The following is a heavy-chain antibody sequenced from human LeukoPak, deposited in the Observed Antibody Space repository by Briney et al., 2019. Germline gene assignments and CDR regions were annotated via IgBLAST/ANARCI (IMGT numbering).Heavy chain of an antibody. Sequence: GGSLRLSCAASGFTFCGYWMHWVRQAPGKGLEWVSSISSSSSYIYYADSVKGRFTISRDNAKNSLYLQMNSPRAEDTAVYYCARGGDDSIDYWGQGTLVTVPS. D-gene: IGHD3-3*01. J-gene: IGHJ4*02. CDR2: ISSSSSYI. CDR3: ARGGDDSIDY. CDR1: GFTFCGYW. V-gene: IGHV3-21*01.